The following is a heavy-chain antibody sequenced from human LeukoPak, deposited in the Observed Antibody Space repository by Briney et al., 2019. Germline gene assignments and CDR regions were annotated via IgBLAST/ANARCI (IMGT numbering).Heavy chain of an antibody. CDR3: ARRAVESGYDY. CDR1: GGSISSSSYY. CDR2: IYCSGST. D-gene: IGHD6-25*01. J-gene: IGHJ4*02. Sequence: PSETLSLTCTVSGGSISSSSYYWGWIRQPPGKGLEWIGSIYCSGSTYYNPSLKSRVTISVDTSKNQFSLKLSSVTAADTAVYYCARRAVESGYDYWGQGTLVTVSS. V-gene: IGHV4-39*01.